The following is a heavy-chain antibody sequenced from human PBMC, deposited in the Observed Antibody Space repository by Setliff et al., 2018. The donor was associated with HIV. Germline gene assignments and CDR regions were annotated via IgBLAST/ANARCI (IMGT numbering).Heavy chain of an antibody. V-gene: IGHV4-4*07. CDR3: ARGGDWHAQSLDY. J-gene: IGHJ4*02. CDR1: GVSIDSHY. Sequence: PSETLSLTCNISGVSIDSHYWSWIRQAAGQELEWIGRLHLSGKSNYNPSLKSRITLSVDKSKNQFSLKLNSVTAADTAVYYCARGGDWHAQSLDYWSRGTLVTVSS. D-gene: IGHD2-21*01. CDR2: LHLSGKS.